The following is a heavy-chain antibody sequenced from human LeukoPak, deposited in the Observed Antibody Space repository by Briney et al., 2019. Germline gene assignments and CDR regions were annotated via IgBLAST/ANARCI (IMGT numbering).Heavy chain of an antibody. CDR3: ARESTVTTRTFNWFDP. D-gene: IGHD4-17*01. J-gene: IGHJ5*02. CDR1: GFTFSSYA. V-gene: IGHV3-30*04. Sequence: GRSLRLSCAASGFTFSSYALHWVRQAPGKGLEWVAVISYDGSNRFYADSVKGRFTISRDNSKNTLYLQLNSLRAEDTAVYYCARESTVTTRTFNWFDPWGQGTLVTVSS. CDR2: ISYDGSNR.